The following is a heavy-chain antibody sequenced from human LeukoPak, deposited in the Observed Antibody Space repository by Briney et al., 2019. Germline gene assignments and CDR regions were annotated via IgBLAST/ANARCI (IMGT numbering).Heavy chain of an antibody. V-gene: IGHV3-23*01. Sequence: GGSLRLSCAASGFTFSTYAMTWVRQAPGKGLEWVSAISGSGGSTYYADSVKGRFTISRDNSKNTLYLQMNSLRAEDTAVYYCATPLGSYYVFGYWGQGTLVTVSS. CDR1: GFTFSTYA. CDR3: ATPLGSYYVFGY. CDR2: ISGSGGST. D-gene: IGHD1-26*01. J-gene: IGHJ4*02.